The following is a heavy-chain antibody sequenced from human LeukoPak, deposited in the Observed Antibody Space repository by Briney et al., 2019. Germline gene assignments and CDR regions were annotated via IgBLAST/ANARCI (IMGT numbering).Heavy chain of an antibody. J-gene: IGHJ3*02. CDR3: AKGGYFSFDM. Sequence: GGSLRLSCAASGFTVSSNYMSWVRQAPGKGLEWVSVIYGGGSTYYADSVKGRFTISRDNSKNTLYLQMHSLRAEDTAIYLCAKGGYFSFDMWGQGTKVTVSS. CDR2: IYGGGST. V-gene: IGHV3-53*01. CDR1: GFTVSSNY. D-gene: IGHD2-2*03.